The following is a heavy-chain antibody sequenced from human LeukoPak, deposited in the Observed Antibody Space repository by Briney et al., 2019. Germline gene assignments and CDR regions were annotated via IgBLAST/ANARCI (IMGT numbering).Heavy chain of an antibody. CDR3: ARGGYTGFDV. D-gene: IGHD5-12*01. CDR2: ISNGGSYK. Sequence: GGSLRLSCEASGFTFSTYGMHWVRQAPGKGLEWVAGISNGGSYKYYADSVKGRFTISRDNAKNSLYLQMNSLRSGDTAVYYCARGGYTGFDVWGQGTVVTVSS. V-gene: IGHV3-30*03. CDR1: GFTFSTYG. J-gene: IGHJ3*01.